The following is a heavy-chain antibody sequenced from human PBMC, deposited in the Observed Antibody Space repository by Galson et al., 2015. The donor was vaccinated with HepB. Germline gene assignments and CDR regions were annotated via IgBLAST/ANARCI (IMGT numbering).Heavy chain of an antibody. J-gene: IGHJ4*02. V-gene: IGHV3-33*01. CDR2: IWFDASNK. CDR3: AREIKRRWYDLAY. CDR1: AFGFSIYG. Sequence: SLRLSSAASAFGFSIYGMNRVRQAPGGGREEVAGIWFDASNKNYVDSLRGRFTISRDTSKKTLYLQMNSLSAADTAVYYCAREIKRRWYDLAYWGQGTLVTVSS. D-gene: IGHD3-3*01.